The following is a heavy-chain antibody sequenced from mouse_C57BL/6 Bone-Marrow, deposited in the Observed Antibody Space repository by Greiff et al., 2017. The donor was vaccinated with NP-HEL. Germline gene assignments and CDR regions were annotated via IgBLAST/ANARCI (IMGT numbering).Heavy chain of an antibody. J-gene: IGHJ3*01. Sequence: VQLQESGPGLVAPSQSLSITCTVSGFSLTSYGVHWVRQPPGKGLEWLVVIWSDGSTTYNSALKSRLSISKDNSKSQVFLKMNSLQTDDTAMYYGARHEIYYDYDGAWFAYWGQGTLVTVSA. CDR3: ARHEIYYDYDGAWFAY. CDR2: IWSDGST. V-gene: IGHV2-6-1*01. CDR1: GFSLTSYG. D-gene: IGHD2-4*01.